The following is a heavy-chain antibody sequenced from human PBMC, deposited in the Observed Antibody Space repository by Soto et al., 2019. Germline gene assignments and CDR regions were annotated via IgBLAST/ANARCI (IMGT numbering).Heavy chain of an antibody. J-gene: IGHJ6*02. V-gene: IGHV4-59*01. CDR3: ARADYYYGMDV. CDR1: GGSISSYY. Sequence: SETLSLTCTVSGGSISSYYWSWIRQPPGKGLEWIGYIYYSGSTNYNPSLKSRVTISVDTSKNQFSLKLSSVTAADTAVYYCARADYYYGMDVWGQGTTVTVSS. CDR2: IYYSGST.